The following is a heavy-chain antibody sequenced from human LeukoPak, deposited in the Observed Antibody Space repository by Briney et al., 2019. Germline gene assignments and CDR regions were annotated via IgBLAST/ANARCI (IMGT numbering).Heavy chain of an antibody. D-gene: IGHD1-26*01. CDR1: GGSISSYY. J-gene: IGHJ4*02. V-gene: IGHV3-7*01. Sequence: ETLSLTCTVSGGSISSYYWSWVRQAPGKGLEWVANIKQDGSEKYYVDSVKGRFTISRDNAKNSLYLQMNSLRAEDTAVYYCARDPYKGATTTSPIDYWGQGTLVTVSS. CDR3: ARDPYKGATTTSPIDY. CDR2: IKQDGSEK.